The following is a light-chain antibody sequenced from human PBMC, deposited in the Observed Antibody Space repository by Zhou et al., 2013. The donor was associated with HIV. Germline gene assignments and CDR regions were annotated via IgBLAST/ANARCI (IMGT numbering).Light chain of an antibody. V-gene: IGKV1D-16*01. CDR2: AAS. J-gene: IGKJ4*01. CDR1: QGISTF. Sequence: DIQMTQSPSSLSASVGDRVTITCRASQGISTFLAWYQQKPEKAPKSLIYAASNLQSGVPSRFGGSGSGTEFTLTISSLQTDDFATYYCHQFNSYPLTFGGGTKVEI. CDR3: HQFNSYPLT.